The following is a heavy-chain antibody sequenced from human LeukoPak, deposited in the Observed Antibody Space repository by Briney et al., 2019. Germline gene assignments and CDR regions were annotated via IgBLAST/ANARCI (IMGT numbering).Heavy chain of an antibody. V-gene: IGHV3-11*01. CDR3: ARDPGSGYEEHFDY. J-gene: IGHJ4*02. D-gene: IGHD5-12*01. Sequence: GGSLRLSCAASGFIFSDYYMSWIRQAPGKGLEWVSYISSSGSTMYCTDSVKGRFTISRDNAKDSLYLQMNSLRAEDTAVYYCARDPGSGYEEHFDYWGQGTLVTVSS. CDR2: ISSSGSTM. CDR1: GFIFSDYY.